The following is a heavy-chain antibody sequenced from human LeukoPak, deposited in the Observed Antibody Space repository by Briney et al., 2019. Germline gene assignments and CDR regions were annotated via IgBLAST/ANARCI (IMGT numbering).Heavy chain of an antibody. CDR2: IFPGDSNT. V-gene: IGHV5-51*01. CDR1: GYSFTSYW. Sequence: GESLKISCKGSGYSFTSYWIGWVRQMPGKDLEWMGIIFPGDSNTRYSPSFQGQVTISAGKSISTAYLQWSSLKASDTALCYCARRYYYDASGLDYWGQGTLVTVSS. J-gene: IGHJ4*02. CDR3: ARRYYYDASGLDY. D-gene: IGHD3-22*01.